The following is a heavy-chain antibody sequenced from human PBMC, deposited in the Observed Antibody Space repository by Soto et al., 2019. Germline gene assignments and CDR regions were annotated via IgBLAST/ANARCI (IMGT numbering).Heavy chain of an antibody. Sequence: QVQLVESGGGVVQPGRSLRLSCAASGFTFSSYAMHWVRQAPSKGLEWVAVISYDGSNKYYADSVKGRFTISRDNSKNTLYLQMNSLRAEDTAVYYCAREIDYWGQGTLVTVSS. V-gene: IGHV3-30-3*01. CDR1: GFTFSSYA. J-gene: IGHJ4*02. CDR3: AREIDY. CDR2: ISYDGSNK.